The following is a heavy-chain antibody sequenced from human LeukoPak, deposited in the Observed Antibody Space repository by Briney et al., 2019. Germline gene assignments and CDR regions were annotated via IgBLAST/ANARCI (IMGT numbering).Heavy chain of an antibody. J-gene: IGHJ6*03. CDR1: GYTFTGYY. Sequence: ASVKVSCKASGYTFTGYYMHWVRQAPGQGLEWMGWINPNSGGTNYAQKFQGRVTMTRDTSISTAYMELSRLRSDDTAVYYCARAVTGTTYYYYYMDVWGKGTTVTVSS. CDR2: INPNSGGT. CDR3: ARAVTGTTYYYYYMDV. D-gene: IGHD1-1*01. V-gene: IGHV1-2*02.